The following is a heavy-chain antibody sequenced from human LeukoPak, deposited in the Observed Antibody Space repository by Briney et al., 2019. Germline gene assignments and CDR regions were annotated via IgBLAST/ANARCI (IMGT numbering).Heavy chain of an antibody. CDR3: ATGTGRSDFDY. D-gene: IGHD3/OR15-3a*01. J-gene: IGHJ4*02. Sequence: PGGSLRLSCAASGFTFNSAWMSCVRQAPGKGLEWVCRIKNKTEGGTRDFAARVQGRFIISRDDSQNILYLQMRNLKTEDTAVYYCATGTGRSDFDYWGQGTLVPVSS. V-gene: IGHV3-15*01. CDR1: GFTFNSAW. CDR2: IKNKTEGGTR.